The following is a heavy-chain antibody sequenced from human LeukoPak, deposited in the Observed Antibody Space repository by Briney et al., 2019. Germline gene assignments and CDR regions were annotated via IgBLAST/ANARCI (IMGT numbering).Heavy chain of an antibody. D-gene: IGHD2-2*01. CDR1: GGSISSHY. CDR3: AREVPAAANFDY. J-gene: IGHJ4*02. V-gene: IGHV4-59*11. Sequence: SETLSLTCTVSGGSISSHYWSWIRQPPGKGLEWIGYTYYSGSTNYNPSLKSRVTISVDTSKNQFSLKLSSVTAADTAVYYCAREVPAAANFDYWGQGTLVTVSS. CDR2: TYYSGST.